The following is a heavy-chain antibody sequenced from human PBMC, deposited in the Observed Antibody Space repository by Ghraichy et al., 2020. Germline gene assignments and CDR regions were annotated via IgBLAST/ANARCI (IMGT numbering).Heavy chain of an antibody. Sequence: GGSLRLSCAASGFTFSSYGMHWVRQAPGKGLEWVAVISYDGSNKYYADSVKGRFTISRDNSKNTLYLQMNSLRAEDTAVYYCAKEYYDILTGQEEYFDYWGQGTLVTVSS. CDR1: GFTFSSYG. V-gene: IGHV3-30*18. J-gene: IGHJ4*02. D-gene: IGHD3-9*01. CDR3: AKEYYDILTGQEEYFDY. CDR2: ISYDGSNK.